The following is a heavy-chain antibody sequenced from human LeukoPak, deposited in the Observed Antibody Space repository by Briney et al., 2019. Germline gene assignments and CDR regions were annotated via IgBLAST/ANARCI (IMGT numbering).Heavy chain of an antibody. CDR2: INHSGST. D-gene: IGHD3-3*01. Sequence: SETLSLTCAVYGGSFSGYYWSWIRQPPGKGLEWIGEINHSGSTNYNPSLKSRVTISVDTSKNQFSLKLSSLTAADTAVYYCARPGNRRITIFGVAPGWFDPWGQGTLVTVSS. J-gene: IGHJ5*02. V-gene: IGHV4-34*01. CDR3: ARPGNRRITIFGVAPGWFDP. CDR1: GGSFSGYY.